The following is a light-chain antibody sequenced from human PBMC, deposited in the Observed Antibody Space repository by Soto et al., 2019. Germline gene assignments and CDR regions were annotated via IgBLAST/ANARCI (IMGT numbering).Light chain of an antibody. CDR1: SSDVGAYNF. J-gene: IGLJ1*01. CDR2: EVT. V-gene: IGLV2-14*01. CDR3: SSYTSSNTPYV. Sequence: QSALTQPASVSGSPGQSITISCTGSSSDVGAYNFVSWYQHHPGKAPKLILYEVTTHPSGVSSRFSGSKSGNTASLTISGLQADDEANYYCSSYTSSNTPYVFGTGTKVPVL.